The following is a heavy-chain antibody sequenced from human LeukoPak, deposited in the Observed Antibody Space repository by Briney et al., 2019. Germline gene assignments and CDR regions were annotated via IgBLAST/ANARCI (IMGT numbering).Heavy chain of an antibody. CDR2: IYSGGST. J-gene: IGHJ6*02. CDR1: GFTVSSNY. CDR3: ARDNPTESNYYYYYGLDV. V-gene: IGHV3-66*01. D-gene: IGHD4-4*01. Sequence: GGSLRLSCAASGFTVSSNYMSWVRQAPGKELEWVSVIYSGGSTYYADSVKGRFTISRDNSKNTLYLQMNSLRAEDTAVYYCARDNPTESNYYYYYGLDVWGQGTTVTVSS.